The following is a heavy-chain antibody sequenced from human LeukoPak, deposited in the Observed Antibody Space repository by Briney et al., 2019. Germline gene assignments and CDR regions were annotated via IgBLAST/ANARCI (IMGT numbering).Heavy chain of an antibody. V-gene: IGHV1-3*01. CDR3: AREKGFRLGYDI. CDR2: VTGGNGNT. D-gene: IGHD5-18*01. J-gene: IGHJ3*02. Sequence: ASVKVSCKASGYTFTSYAMHWMRQASGQRLEWMGWVTGGNGNTKYSEKFRGRVTNTRDTSANTAYMELNSLRSEDTAVYYCAREKGFRLGYDIWGQGTMVTVSS. CDR1: GYTFTSYA.